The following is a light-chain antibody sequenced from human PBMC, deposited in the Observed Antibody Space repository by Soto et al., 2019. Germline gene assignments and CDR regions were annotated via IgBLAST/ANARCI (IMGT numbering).Light chain of an antibody. CDR3: QQYGTSPIN. J-gene: IGKJ5*01. CDR2: GAS. V-gene: IGKV3-20*01. Sequence: EILFTQSPGTLSLSPGERATLSCRASQSIKNNFLAWYQQKPGQAPRILIFGASSRYSGIPSRFSGSGSWTDFTLTVSRLEPEDFSVDYCQQYGTSPINFGQGTRLEIK. CDR1: QSIKNNF.